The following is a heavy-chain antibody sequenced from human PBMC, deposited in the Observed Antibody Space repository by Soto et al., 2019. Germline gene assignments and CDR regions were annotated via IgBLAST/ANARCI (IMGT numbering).Heavy chain of an antibody. CDR3: ARTGGGDYFS. CDR2: IITIFGTA. CDR1: GGTFSSYA. V-gene: IGHV1-69*01. D-gene: IGHD4-17*01. J-gene: IGHJ5*02. Sequence: QVQLVQAGAEVKKPGSSVQVACQASGGTFSSYAISWVRQAPGQGLEWMGVIITIFGTANYAQKFQGRVTITADESTSTAYMALSSLRSEYTAVYYCARTGGGDYFSWGQGTLVTVSS.